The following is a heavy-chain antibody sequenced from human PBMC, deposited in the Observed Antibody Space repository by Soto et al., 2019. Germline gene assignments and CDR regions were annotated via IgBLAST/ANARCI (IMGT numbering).Heavy chain of an antibody. CDR3: ARGYGYFRQ. V-gene: IGHV4-34*01. J-gene: IGHJ4*02. Sequence: SETLSLTCDVSGGYFTGYVCNWIRQSPGKGLEWIGEISYSGRTSYNPSLKPRVTVSVDTARTQFSLNLTSVTDADTAFYYCARGYGYFRQWGQGVLVTGSS. CDR2: ISYSGRT. D-gene: IGHD3-22*01. CDR1: GGYFTGYV.